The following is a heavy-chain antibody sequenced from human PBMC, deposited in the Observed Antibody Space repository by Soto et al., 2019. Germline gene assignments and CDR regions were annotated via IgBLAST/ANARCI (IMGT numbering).Heavy chain of an antibody. V-gene: IGHV5-51*01. Sequence: PGESLKISCKGSGYSFTSYWIGWVRQMPGKGLEWMGIIYPGDSDTRYSPSFQGQVTISADKSISTAYLQWSSLKASDTAMYYCAGYFMQEQWLVPFADYWGQGTLVTVSS. CDR1: GYSFTSYW. CDR2: IYPGDSDT. CDR3: AGYFMQEQWLVPFADY. J-gene: IGHJ4*02. D-gene: IGHD6-19*01.